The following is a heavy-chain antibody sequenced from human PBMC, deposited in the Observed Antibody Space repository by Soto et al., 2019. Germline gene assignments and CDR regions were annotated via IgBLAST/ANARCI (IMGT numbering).Heavy chain of an antibody. Sequence: QLQLQESGPGLVKPSETLSLTCTVSGGSISSSSNHWGWIRQPPGKGLEWIGNIYYSENTYYNPSRNSRVTISVDTSKNQFALRLTSVTAADTAVYYCATHPTYVPLDHWGQGTLVTVSS. CDR3: ATHPTYVPLDH. D-gene: IGHD3-16*01. CDR2: IYYSENT. V-gene: IGHV4-39*01. J-gene: IGHJ4*02. CDR1: GGSISSSSNH.